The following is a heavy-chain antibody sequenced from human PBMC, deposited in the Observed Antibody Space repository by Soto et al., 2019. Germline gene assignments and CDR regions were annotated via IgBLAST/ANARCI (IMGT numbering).Heavy chain of an antibody. CDR3: ARALRVDTADRKYYYYYYYMDV. CDR2: IWYDGSNK. CDR1: GFTFSSYG. Sequence: GGSLRLSCAASGFTFSSYGMHWVRQAPGKGLEWVAVIWYDGSNKYYADSVKGRFTISRDNSKNTLYLQMNSLRAEDTAVYYCARALRVDTADRKYYYYYYYMDVWGKGTTVTVSS. V-gene: IGHV3-33*01. D-gene: IGHD5-18*01. J-gene: IGHJ6*03.